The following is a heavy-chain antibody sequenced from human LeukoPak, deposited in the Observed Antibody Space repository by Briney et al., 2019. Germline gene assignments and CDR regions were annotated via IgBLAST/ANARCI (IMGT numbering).Heavy chain of an antibody. D-gene: IGHD2-2*01. CDR2: IYYSGST. CDR1: GGSISSGDYY. Sequence: TSETLSLTCTVSGGSISSGDYYWSWIRQPPGKGLEWIGYIYYSGSTYYNPSLKSRVTISLDTSKHQFSLKLSSVTAADTAVYYCARDALYCSSTSCYRYWYFDLWGRGTLVTVSS. J-gene: IGHJ2*01. V-gene: IGHV4-30-4*01. CDR3: ARDALYCSSTSCYRYWYFDL.